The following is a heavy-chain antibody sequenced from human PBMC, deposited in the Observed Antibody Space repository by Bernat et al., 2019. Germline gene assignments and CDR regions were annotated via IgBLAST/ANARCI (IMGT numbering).Heavy chain of an antibody. J-gene: IGHJ4*02. D-gene: IGHD4-23*01. CDR1: GFTFSSYA. V-gene: IGHV3-30-3*01. CDR3: ARDPPHPLRWPMYYFDY. CDR2: ISYDGSNK. Sequence: QVQLVESGGGVVQPGRSLRLSCAASGFTFSSYAMHWVRQAPGKGLEWVAVISYDGSNKYYADSVKGRFTISRDNSKNTLYLQMNSLRAEDTAVYYCARDPPHPLRWPMYYFDYWGQGTLVTVSS.